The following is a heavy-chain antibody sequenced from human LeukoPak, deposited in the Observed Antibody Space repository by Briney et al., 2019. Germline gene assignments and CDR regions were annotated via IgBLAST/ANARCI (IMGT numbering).Heavy chain of an antibody. CDR3: ARLSSYYYDSSGYGH. V-gene: IGHV1-18*01. D-gene: IGHD3-22*01. J-gene: IGHJ4*02. CDR2: ISAYNGNT. Sequence: VSVKVSCKASGYTFTSYGISWVRQAPGQGLEWMGWISAYNGNTNYAQKLQGRVTMTTDTSTSTAYMELRSLRSDDTAVYYCARLSSYYYDSSGYGHWGQGTLVTVSS. CDR1: GYTFTSYG.